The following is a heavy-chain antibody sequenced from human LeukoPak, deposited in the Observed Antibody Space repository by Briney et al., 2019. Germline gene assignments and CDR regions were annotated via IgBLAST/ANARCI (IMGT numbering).Heavy chain of an antibody. V-gene: IGHV1-8*01. Sequence: ASVKVSCKASGYTFTSYDINWVRQATGQGLEWMGWMNPNSGNTGYAQKFQGRVTMTRNTSIRTAYMELSRLSSEHTAVYYCAREGRKSRGVDIVRKKETGYYYMDVWGKGTTVTVSS. CDR2: MNPNSGNT. D-gene: IGHD2-15*01. J-gene: IGHJ6*03. CDR1: GYTFTSYD. CDR3: AREGRKSRGVDIVRKKETGYYYMDV.